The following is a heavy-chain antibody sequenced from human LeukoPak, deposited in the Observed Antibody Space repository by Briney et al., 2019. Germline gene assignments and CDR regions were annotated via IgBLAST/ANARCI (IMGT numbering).Heavy chain of an antibody. V-gene: IGHV1-8*01. CDR3: TRDRAFRYDPFDI. J-gene: IGHJ3*02. CDR1: GNTFTSYD. Sequence: ASVKVSCKASGNTFTSYDINWVRQAAGQGLGWMGWMNPNSGNTGFAQKFQGRVTMTRNTSISTAYMELSSLRSEDTAVYYCTRDRAFRYDPFDIWGRGTMVTVSS. D-gene: IGHD3-10*01. CDR2: MNPNSGNT.